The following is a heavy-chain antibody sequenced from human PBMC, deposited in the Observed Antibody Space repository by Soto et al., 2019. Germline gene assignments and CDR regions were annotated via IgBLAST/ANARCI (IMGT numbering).Heavy chain of an antibody. D-gene: IGHD3-3*01. V-gene: IGHV4-30-4*01. CDR1: GGSISSGDYY. J-gene: IGHJ4*02. CDR3: ARDAFWDFWSGYSD. CDR2: IYYSGST. Sequence: SETLSLTCTVSGGSISSGDYYWSWIRQPPGKGLEWIGYIYYSGSTYYNPSLKSRVTISVDTSKNQFSLKLSSVTAADTAVYYCARDAFWDFWSGYSDWGQGTLVTVSS.